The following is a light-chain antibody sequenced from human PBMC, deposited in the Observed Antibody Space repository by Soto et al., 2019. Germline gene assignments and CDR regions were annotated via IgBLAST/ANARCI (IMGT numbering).Light chain of an antibody. CDR2: AAS. Sequence: DIQMTQSPSSLSASVGDRVTITCRASQSISNYLNWYQQKPGNAPKLLIYAASSLQSGVPSRFSGSGSGTDFTLTISSLPPEDFATYSCQQSYTTLFTFGPGTNVDI. CDR1: QSISNY. V-gene: IGKV1-39*01. CDR3: QQSYTTLFT. J-gene: IGKJ3*01.